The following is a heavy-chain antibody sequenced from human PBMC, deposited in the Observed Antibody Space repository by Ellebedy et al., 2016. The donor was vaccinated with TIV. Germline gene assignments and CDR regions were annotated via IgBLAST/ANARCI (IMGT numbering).Heavy chain of an antibody. CDR1: GLTFSNYW. Sequence: GGSLRLXXAASGLTFSNYWMNWVRQAPGKGLEWVANIKEGGTKRYYVDSVKGRFTVSRDNAKNSLLLQMSSLRVEDTAVYYCARNNHGAYGGGDAFDIWGQGTMVTVSS. D-gene: IGHD4-17*01. J-gene: IGHJ3*02. V-gene: IGHV3-7*01. CDR3: ARNNHGAYGGGDAFDI. CDR2: IKEGGTKR.